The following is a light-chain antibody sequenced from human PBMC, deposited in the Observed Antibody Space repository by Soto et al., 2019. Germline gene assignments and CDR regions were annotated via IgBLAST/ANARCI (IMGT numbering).Light chain of an antibody. V-gene: IGLV1-51*01. CDR3: GAWDSSLSAYV. CDR1: SSNIGGNS. Sequence: QSVMTQPPSVSAAPGQRVTIFCSGSSSNIGGNSVSWYQQLPGTAPKLLIYDDDKRPSGIPDRFSGSTSGTSATLGITGFQTGDEADHYCGAWDSSLSAYVFGTGTKLTVL. CDR2: DDD. J-gene: IGLJ1*01.